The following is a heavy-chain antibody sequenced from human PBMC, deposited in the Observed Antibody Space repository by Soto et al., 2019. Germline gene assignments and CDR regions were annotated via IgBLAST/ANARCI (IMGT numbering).Heavy chain of an antibody. J-gene: IGHJ5*02. V-gene: IGHV3-74*01. CDR2: INSDGTST. CDR1: GFTFSNYW. CDR3: ARGERVYTIPGGFDP. Sequence: GGSLRLSCAVSGFTFSNYWMNWVRQGPGKGLVWVSHINSDGTSTRYADSAKGRFTISRDNTKNTLYLQMNSLSAEDTAVYYCARGERVYTIPGGFDPWGQGTLVTVSS. D-gene: IGHD2-8*01.